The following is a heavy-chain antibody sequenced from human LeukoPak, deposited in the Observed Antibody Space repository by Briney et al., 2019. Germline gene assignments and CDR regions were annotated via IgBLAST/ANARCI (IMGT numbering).Heavy chain of an antibody. J-gene: IGHJ4*02. CDR2: IYYSAST. CDR1: GDSISSSTYS. V-gene: IGHV4-39*01. D-gene: IGHD3-22*01. CDR3: ARVIVEDYFDY. Sequence: SETLSLTCTVSGDSISSSTYSWGGIRQPPGKGLGGIGSIYYSASTYYTPYLKSRVTISIDTSQNPFSLKLTSVPAADTAVYYCARVIVEDYFDYWGQGTLVTVSS.